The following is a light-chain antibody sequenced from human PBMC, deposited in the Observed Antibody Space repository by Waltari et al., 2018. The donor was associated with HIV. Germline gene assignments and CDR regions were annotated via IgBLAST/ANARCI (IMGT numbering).Light chain of an antibody. V-gene: IGLV3-10*01. J-gene: IGLJ2*01. CDR2: EDS. CDR1: ALPKTN. Sequence: SYELTQPPSVSVSPGQTARITCSGDALPKTNAYWSQQKSGQAPVLVIVEDSKRPSGIPERFSGSSSGTMVTLIISGAQVEDESDYYCYSTDSRGIVVFGGGTKLTVL. CDR3: YSTDSRGIVV.